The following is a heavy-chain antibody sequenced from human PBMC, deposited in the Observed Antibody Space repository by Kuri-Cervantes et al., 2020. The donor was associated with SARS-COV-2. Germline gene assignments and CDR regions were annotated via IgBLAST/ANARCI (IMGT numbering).Heavy chain of an antibody. CDR1: GGSISSSSYY. V-gene: IGHV4-61*05. D-gene: IGHD4-17*01. CDR3: ARDRGDDYGDYGGAFDI. Sequence: ESLKISCTVSGGSISSSSYYWGWIRQPPGKGLEWIGYIYYSGSTNYNPSLKSRVTISVDTSKNQFSLKLSSVTAADTAVYYCARDRGDDYGDYGGAFDIWGQGTMVTVSS. CDR2: IYYSGST. J-gene: IGHJ3*02.